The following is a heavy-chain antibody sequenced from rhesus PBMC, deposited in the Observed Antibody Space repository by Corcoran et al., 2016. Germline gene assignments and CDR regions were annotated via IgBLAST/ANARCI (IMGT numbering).Heavy chain of an antibody. CDR3: AREGQRLVLDY. V-gene: IGHV1-156*01. CDR1: GYTFTGLS. Sequence: EVQLVQSGAEVKKPGASGRVACKVTGYTFTGLSMPWVRRSNGKGLEVMGVVDPVYGEIIHAENFQGRVTMTEDTSTDTAYMELSRLGSEVTAVYYCAREGQRLVLDYWGQGVLVTVSS. D-gene: IGHD6-31*01. CDR2: VDPVYGEI. J-gene: IGHJ4*01.